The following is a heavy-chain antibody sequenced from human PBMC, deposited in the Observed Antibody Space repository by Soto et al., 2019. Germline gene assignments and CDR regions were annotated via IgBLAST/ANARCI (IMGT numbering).Heavy chain of an antibody. CDR2: ISAYNGNT. Sequence: ASVKVSCKASGYTFTSYGISWVRQAPGQGLEWMGWISAYNGNTNYAQKLRGRVTMTTDTSTSTAYMELRSLRSDDTAVYYCARSSRYYDFWSGYMPVGMDVWGQGTTVTVSS. CDR3: ARSSRYYDFWSGYMPVGMDV. V-gene: IGHV1-18*04. J-gene: IGHJ6*02. D-gene: IGHD3-3*01. CDR1: GYTFTSYG.